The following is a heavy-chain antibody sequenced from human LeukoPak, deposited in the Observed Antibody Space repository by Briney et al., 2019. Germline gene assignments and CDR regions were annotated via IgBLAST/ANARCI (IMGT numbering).Heavy chain of an antibody. CDR1: GYTFTGYY. J-gene: IGHJ5*02. CDR2: INPNSGGT. D-gene: IGHD3-22*01. V-gene: IGHV1-2*02. CDR3: ARGRYYYDSSGQSNWFDP. Sequence: GASVKVSFKASGYTFTGYYMHWVRQAPGQGLEWMGWINPNSGGTNYAQKFQGRVTMTRDTSISTAYMELSRLRSDDTAVYYCARGRYYYDSSGQSNWFDPWGQGTLVTVSS.